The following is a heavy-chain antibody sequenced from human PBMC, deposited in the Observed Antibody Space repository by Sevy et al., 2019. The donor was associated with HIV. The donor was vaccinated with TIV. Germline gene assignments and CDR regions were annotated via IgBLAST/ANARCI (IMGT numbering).Heavy chain of an antibody. J-gene: IGHJ4*02. CDR3: AADDVDTSMVQQDY. V-gene: IGHV4-34*01. CDR1: GGSFSGYY. D-gene: IGHD5-18*01. CDR2: INHSGST. Sequence: SETLSLTCAVYGGSFSGYYWSWIRQPPGKGLEWIGEINHSGSTNYNPSLKSRVTISVDTSKNQFSLKLSSVTAADTAVYYCAADDVDTSMVQQDYWGQGTLVTVSP.